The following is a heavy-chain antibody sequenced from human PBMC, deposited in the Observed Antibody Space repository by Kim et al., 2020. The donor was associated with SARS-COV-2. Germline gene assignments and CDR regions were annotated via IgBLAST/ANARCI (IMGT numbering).Heavy chain of an antibody. CDR3: ARTSKYNSSPFDY. V-gene: IGHV1-69*13. D-gene: IGHD1-20*01. Sequence: SVKVSCKASGGTFSSYAISWVRQAPGQGLEWMGGIIPIFGTANYAQKFQGRVTITADESTSTAYMELSSLRSEDTAVYYCARTSKYNSSPFDYWGQGTLVTVSS. J-gene: IGHJ4*02. CDR1: GGTFSSYA. CDR2: IIPIFGTA.